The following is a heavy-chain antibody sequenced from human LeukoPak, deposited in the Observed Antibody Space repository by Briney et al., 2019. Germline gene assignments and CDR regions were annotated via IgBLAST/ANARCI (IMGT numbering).Heavy chain of an antibody. Sequence: PSETLSLTCAVYGGSFSGYYWSWIRQPPGKGLEWIGEINHSGSTNYNPSLKSRVTISVDTSKNQFSLKLSSVTAADTAVYYCASGYVWGSYRPYYFDYWGQGTLVTVSS. J-gene: IGHJ4*02. CDR1: GGSFSGYY. CDR3: ASGYVWGSYRPYYFDY. CDR2: INHSGST. V-gene: IGHV4-34*01. D-gene: IGHD3-16*02.